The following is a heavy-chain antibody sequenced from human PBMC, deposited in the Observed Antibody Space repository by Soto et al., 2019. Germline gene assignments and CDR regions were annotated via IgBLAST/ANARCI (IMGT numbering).Heavy chain of an antibody. Sequence: PSETLSLTCTVSGGSISSSSYYWGWIRQPPGKGLEWIGSIYYSGSTYYNPSLKSRVTISVDTSKNQFSLKLSSVTAADTAVYYCASYSRPCYGTDYWGQGTLLTVSS. V-gene: IGHV4-39*01. CDR1: GGSISSSSYY. D-gene: IGHD5-18*01. J-gene: IGHJ4*02. CDR2: IYYSGST. CDR3: ASYSRPCYGTDY.